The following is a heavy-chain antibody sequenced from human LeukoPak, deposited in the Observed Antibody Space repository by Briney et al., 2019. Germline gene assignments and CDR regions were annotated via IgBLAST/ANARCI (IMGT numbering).Heavy chain of an antibody. CDR3: AKWPEGATPKFHH. V-gene: IGHV3-23*01. J-gene: IGHJ4*02. D-gene: IGHD1-26*01. CDR1: GFTFSSYA. CDR2: ISASGHAT. Sequence: GGSLRLSCAASGFTFSSYAMSWVRQAPGKGLEAPGKGLEWLSTISASGHATYYPDSVRGRFTISRDNSKSTLHLQMDSLRAEDSALYYCAKWPEGATPKFHHWGQGTLVTVSS.